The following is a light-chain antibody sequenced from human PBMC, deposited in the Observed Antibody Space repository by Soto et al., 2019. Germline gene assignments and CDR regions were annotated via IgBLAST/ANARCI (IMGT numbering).Light chain of an antibody. CDR1: QSISSF. CDR3: QQSFSTPPLT. CDR2: AAS. Sequence: DIQMTQSPSSLSASVGDRVTITCRASQSISSFLNWYQQKPGRAPKLLIYAASTLQSGVPSRFSGSGSGTDFTLTISNLQPEDFATYYCQQSFSTPPLTFGGGTKVEMK. J-gene: IGKJ4*01. V-gene: IGKV1-39*01.